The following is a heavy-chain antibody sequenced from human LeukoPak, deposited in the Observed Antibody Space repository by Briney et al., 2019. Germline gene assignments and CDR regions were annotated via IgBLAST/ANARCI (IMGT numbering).Heavy chain of an antibody. D-gene: IGHD3-9*01. J-gene: IGHJ3*02. CDR3: AGSLRYFDWGDAFDI. Sequence: GGSLRLSCAASGFTFSSYGMHWVRQAPGKGLEWVAVISYDGSNKYYADSVKGRFTISRDNAKNSLYLQMNSLRAEDTAVYYCAGSLRYFDWGDAFDIWGQGTMVTVSS. CDR2: ISYDGSNK. CDR1: GFTFSSYG. V-gene: IGHV3-30*03.